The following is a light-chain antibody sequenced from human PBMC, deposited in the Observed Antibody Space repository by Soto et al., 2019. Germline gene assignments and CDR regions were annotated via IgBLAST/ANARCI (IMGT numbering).Light chain of an antibody. J-gene: IGLJ7*01. CDR3: CSFASTGTLV. Sequence: QSALTQPASVSGSPGQAITISCTGTSGDVGGYDSVSWYQHHPGKAPRLIISAVANRPSGASNRFSGSKSGSTAPLTISGLQAEDEAEEGCCSFASTGTLVFGGGTRLTVL. CDR2: AVA. V-gene: IGLV2-14*03. CDR1: SGDVGGYDS.